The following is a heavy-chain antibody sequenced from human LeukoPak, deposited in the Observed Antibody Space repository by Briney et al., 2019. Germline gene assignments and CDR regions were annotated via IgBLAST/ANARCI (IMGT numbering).Heavy chain of an antibody. CDR2: IYPGDSHT. D-gene: IGHD5-24*01. CDR1: GYSFTSYW. J-gene: IGHJ3*02. Sequence: KVSCKGSGYSFTSYWIGWVRQMPGKGLEWMGIIYPGDSHTIYSPSFQGQITISADKSISTAYLQWSSLKASDTAMYYCARLSRMATTLDAFDIWGQGTMVTVSS. V-gene: IGHV5-51*01. CDR3: ARLSRMATTLDAFDI.